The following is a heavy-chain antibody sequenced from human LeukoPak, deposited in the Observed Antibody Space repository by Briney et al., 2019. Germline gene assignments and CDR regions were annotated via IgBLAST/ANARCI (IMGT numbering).Heavy chain of an antibody. Sequence: SETLSLTCTVSGGSVSSGSYYWGWIRQPPGKGLEWIGNIYYSGSTYYNPSLKSRVTISVETSKNQFSLKLSSVTAADTAVYYCARESAGSYFAFDIWGQGTMVSVSS. J-gene: IGHJ3*02. V-gene: IGHV4-39*07. D-gene: IGHD3-10*01. CDR2: IYYSGST. CDR3: ARESAGSYFAFDI. CDR1: GGSVSSGSYY.